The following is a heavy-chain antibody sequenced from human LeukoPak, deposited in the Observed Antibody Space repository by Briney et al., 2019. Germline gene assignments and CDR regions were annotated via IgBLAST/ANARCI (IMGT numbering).Heavy chain of an antibody. CDR3: AKDAVQWLVLGEVDY. D-gene: IGHD6-19*01. V-gene: IGHV3-23*01. J-gene: IGHJ4*02. CDR2: ISGSGGST. Sequence: ISGSGGSTYYADSVKGRFTISRDNSKNTLYLQMNSLRAEDTAVYYCAKDAVQWLVLGEVDYWGQGTLVTVSS.